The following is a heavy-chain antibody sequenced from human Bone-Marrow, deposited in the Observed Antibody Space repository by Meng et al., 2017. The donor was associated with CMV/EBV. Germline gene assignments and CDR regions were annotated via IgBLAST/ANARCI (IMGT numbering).Heavy chain of an antibody. V-gene: IGHV1-2*02. CDR2: INPNSGGT. J-gene: IGHJ5*02. D-gene: IGHD2-2*01. CDR3: ARVGCSSPSCYRGPWFAP. CDR1: GYTFTGYY. Sequence: ASVKVSCKASGYTFTGYYMHWVRQAPGQGLEWMGWINPNSGGTNYAQKFQGRVTMTRDTSISTAYMELSRLRSDDTAVYYCARVGCSSPSCYRGPWFAPWGQGNLVTVSS.